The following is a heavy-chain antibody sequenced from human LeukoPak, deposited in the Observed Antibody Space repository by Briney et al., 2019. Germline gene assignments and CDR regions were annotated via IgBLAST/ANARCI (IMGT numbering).Heavy chain of an antibody. Sequence: SETLSLTCTVSGGSISSYYWSWIRQPPGRGLEWIGYIYYSGSTNYNPSLKSRVTISVDTSKNQFSLKRSSVTAADTAVYYCARGRIYDSSGYYYLYFDYWGQGTLVTVSS. J-gene: IGHJ4*02. V-gene: IGHV4-59*01. CDR3: ARGRIYDSSGYYYLYFDY. CDR2: IYYSGST. CDR1: GGSISSYY. D-gene: IGHD3-22*01.